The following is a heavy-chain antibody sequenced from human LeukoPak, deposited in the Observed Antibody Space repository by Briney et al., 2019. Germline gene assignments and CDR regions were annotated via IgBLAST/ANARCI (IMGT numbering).Heavy chain of an antibody. J-gene: IGHJ6*03. D-gene: IGHD1-26*01. CDR2: ITSSSSYI. V-gene: IGHV3-21*06. CDR3: ARDPYSGSYGPYYYYYMDV. CDR1: GFTFSGYN. Sequence: GGSLRLSCAASGFTFSGYNMNWVRQAPGKGPEWVSSITSSSSYIYCADSVKGRFTISRDNAKNSLYLQMDSLRVEDTAVYYCARDPYSGSYGPYYYYYMDVWGEGTTVTISS.